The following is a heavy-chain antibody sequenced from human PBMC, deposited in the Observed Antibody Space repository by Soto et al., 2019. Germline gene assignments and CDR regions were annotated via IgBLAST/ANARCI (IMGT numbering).Heavy chain of an antibody. V-gene: IGHV3-48*02. CDR1: GFTFSTYS. D-gene: IGHD6-13*01. Sequence: MRLSCAAPGFTFSTYSMNWVRQAPGKGLEWISYISIGSTTIFYADSVKGRFTISRDNAKNSLYLQMNSLRDEDTSVYYCARDNGIAGSFDPWGQGTLVTVSS. CDR2: ISIGSTTI. J-gene: IGHJ5*02. CDR3: ARDNGIAGSFDP.